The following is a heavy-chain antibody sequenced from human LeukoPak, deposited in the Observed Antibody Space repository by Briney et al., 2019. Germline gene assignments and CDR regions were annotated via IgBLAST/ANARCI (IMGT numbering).Heavy chain of an antibody. J-gene: IGHJ4*02. D-gene: IGHD5-12*01. CDR2: ISYDGSNK. CDR3: AKDLVATSY. Sequence: GGSLRLSCAASGFTFSSYGMHWVRQAPGKGLEWVAVISYDGSNKYYADSVKGRFTISRDNSKNTLYLQMNSLRAEDTAVYYCAKDLVATSYWGQGTLVTVSS. V-gene: IGHV3-30*18. CDR1: GFTFSSYG.